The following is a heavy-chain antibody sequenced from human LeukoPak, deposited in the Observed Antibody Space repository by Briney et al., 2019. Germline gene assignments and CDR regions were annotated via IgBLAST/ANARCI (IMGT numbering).Heavy chain of an antibody. V-gene: IGHV4-59*08. Sequence: PSETLSLTCTVSGGSISSYYGSWIRQPPGKGLEWIGYIYYNGIITNYNPSPKSRLTISVDMSKNQFSLKLSSVTAADTAVYYCARQHPSGRGSGLDYWGQGSLVIVSS. CDR3: ARQHPSGRGSGLDY. CDR1: GGSISSYY. D-gene: IGHD2-15*01. CDR2: IYYNGIIT. J-gene: IGHJ4*02.